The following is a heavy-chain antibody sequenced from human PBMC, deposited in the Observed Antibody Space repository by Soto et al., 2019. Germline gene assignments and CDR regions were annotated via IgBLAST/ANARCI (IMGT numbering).Heavy chain of an antibody. V-gene: IGHV4-39*01. CDR2: IYYTGNK. Sequence: ETLSLACPVSGASISSSTYYWDWIREPPGKGLEWIGAIYYTGNKNYNPSLESRVTMSVDTSKNQFSLKLSSVTPTDTAVYYCARRSSSSLGSLFDPWGRGIPVTVSS. CDR3: ARRSSSSLGSLFDP. J-gene: IGHJ5*02. D-gene: IGHD6-6*01. CDR1: GASISSSTYY.